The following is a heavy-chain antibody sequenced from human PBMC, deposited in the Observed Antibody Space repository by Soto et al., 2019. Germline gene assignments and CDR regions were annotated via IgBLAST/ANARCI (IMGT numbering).Heavy chain of an antibody. CDR1: GYTFTNYG. V-gene: IGHV1-18*04. J-gene: IGHJ5*02. D-gene: IGHD4-17*01. CDR3: ARVPTPTYCDAANNNWFDP. Sequence: ASVKVSCKTSGYTFTNYGINWVRQAPGQGLEWMGWISAYNGNTNYAQKLQGRVTMTTDTSTKTPYLESRSLRDDHRAVYYCARVPTPTYCDAANNNWFDPWGQGTLVTVSS. CDR2: ISAYNGNT.